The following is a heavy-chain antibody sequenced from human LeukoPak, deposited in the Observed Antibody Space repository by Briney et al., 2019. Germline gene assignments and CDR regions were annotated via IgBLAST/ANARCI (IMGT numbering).Heavy chain of an antibody. CDR1: GFTFSYYS. D-gene: IGHD2-8*01. V-gene: IGHV3-48*04. Sequence: GGSLRLSCAASGFTFSYYSINWVRQAPGKGLEWVSYISSSSTMYYADSVKGRFTISRDNAKNSLYLQMNSLRADDTAVYYCARANGPIDYWGQGTLVTVSS. J-gene: IGHJ4*02. CDR3: ARANGPIDY. CDR2: ISSSSTM.